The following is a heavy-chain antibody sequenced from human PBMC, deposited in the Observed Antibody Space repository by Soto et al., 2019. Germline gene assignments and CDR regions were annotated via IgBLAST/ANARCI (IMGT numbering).Heavy chain of an antibody. Sequence: QAQLVQSGAEVKKPGASVKVSCKASGYTFYSHSISWVRQAPGQGLEWMGRISSDNGNTRYAQKFRGRVTMTTDTYTSTVYMELRNLRSDDTAVYYCARCIQQDYYYGMDVWGQGTTVTVSS. CDR2: ISSDNGNT. J-gene: IGHJ6*02. CDR3: ARCIQQDYYYGMDV. V-gene: IGHV1-18*01. D-gene: IGHD5-18*01. CDR1: GYTFYSHS.